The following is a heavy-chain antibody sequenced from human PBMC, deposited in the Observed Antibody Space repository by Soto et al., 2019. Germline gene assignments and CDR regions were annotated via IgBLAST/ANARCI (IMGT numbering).Heavy chain of an antibody. Sequence: RQAPGKGLVCVSRINSDGSSTSYADSVKGRFTISRDNAKNTLYLQMHSLRAEDTAVYYCARDYFPFYYDILPGYNKSDYDSGMEVWSQGTTVTVSS. CDR2: INSDGSST. J-gene: IGHJ6*02. D-gene: IGHD3-9*01. V-gene: IGHV3-74*01. CDR3: ARDYFPFYYDILPGYNKSDYDSGMEV.